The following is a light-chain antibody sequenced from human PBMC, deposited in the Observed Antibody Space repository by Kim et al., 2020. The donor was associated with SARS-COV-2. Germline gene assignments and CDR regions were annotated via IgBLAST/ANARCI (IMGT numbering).Light chain of an antibody. CDR1: QSISNY. V-gene: IGKV1-39*01. J-gene: IGKJ2*01. CDR3: QQSYSSPRMFT. Sequence: DIQMTQSPSSLSASVGDRVTITCRASQSISNYLNWYQQKPGKAPKLLIYAASNLQSEVPSRFSGSGSGTDFTLTISSLQPEDFATYYCQQSYSSPRMFTFGQGTKLEI. CDR2: AAS.